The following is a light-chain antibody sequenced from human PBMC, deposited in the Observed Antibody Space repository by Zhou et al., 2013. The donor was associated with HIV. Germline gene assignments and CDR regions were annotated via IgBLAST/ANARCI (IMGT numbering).Light chain of an antibody. CDR2: GAS. J-gene: IGKJ4*01. V-gene: IGKV3-15*01. CDR3: QQYNNWPRT. Sequence: EIVMTQSPATLSVSPGERATLSCRASQSVSSSLAWYQQKPGQAPRLLIYGASTRATGIPARFSGSGSGTESTLTISSLQSEDFAVYYCQQYNNWPRTFGGGTKVEIK. CDR1: QSVSSS.